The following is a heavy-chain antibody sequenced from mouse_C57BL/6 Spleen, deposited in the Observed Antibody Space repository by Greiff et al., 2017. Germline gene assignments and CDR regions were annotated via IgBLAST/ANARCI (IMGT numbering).Heavy chain of an antibody. J-gene: IGHJ4*01. CDR2: IHPNSGST. V-gene: IGHV1-64*01. CDR1: GYTFTSYW. CDR3: ARSGYYGRNAMDY. Sequence: VQLQQPGAELVKPGASVKLSCKASGYTFTSYWMHWVKQRPGQGLEWIGMIHPNSGSTNYNEKFKSKATLTVDKSSSTAYMQLSSLTSEDSAVYYCARSGYYGRNAMDYWGQGTSVTVSS. D-gene: IGHD1-1*01.